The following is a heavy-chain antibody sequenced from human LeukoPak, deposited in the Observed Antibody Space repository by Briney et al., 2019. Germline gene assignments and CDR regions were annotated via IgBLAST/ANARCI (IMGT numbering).Heavy chain of an antibody. CDR3: ARALGPYYDILTGYYTRTKIDY. Sequence: GGSLRLSCTASGFTFGDYAMSWVRQAPGKGLVWVSRINSDGSSTSYADSVKGRFTISRDNAKNTLYLQMNSLRAEDTAVYYCARALGPYYDILTGYYTRTKIDYWGQGTLVTVSS. V-gene: IGHV3-74*01. J-gene: IGHJ4*02. D-gene: IGHD3-9*01. CDR2: INSDGSST. CDR1: GFTFGDYA.